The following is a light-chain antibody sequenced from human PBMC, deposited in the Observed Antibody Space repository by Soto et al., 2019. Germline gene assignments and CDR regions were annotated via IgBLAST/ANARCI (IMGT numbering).Light chain of an antibody. CDR3: QQCSWHPFTVT. V-gene: IGKV3-15*01. J-gene: IGKJ4*01. CDR2: DAS. CDR1: QSVSSN. Sequence: EIVMTQSPATLSASPGERATLSCRASQSVSSNLAWYQQKPGQAPRLLIYDASTRATGIPARFSRSGSGTEYTLTISSLQSEDSAVYYCQQCSWHPFTVTFGGGTKVEIK.